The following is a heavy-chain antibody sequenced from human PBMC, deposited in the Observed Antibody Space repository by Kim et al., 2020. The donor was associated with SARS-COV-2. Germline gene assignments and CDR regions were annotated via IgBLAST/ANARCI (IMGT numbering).Heavy chain of an antibody. Sequence: SETLSLTCTVSGGSISSGGYYWSWIRQHPGKGLEWIGYIYYSGSTYYNPSLKSRVTISVDTSKNQFSLKLSPVTAADTAVYYCARTGYYGGIDYWGQGTLVTVSS. CDR1: GGSISSGGYY. D-gene: IGHD3-9*01. CDR2: IYYSGST. J-gene: IGHJ4*02. V-gene: IGHV4-31*03. CDR3: ARTGYYGGIDY.